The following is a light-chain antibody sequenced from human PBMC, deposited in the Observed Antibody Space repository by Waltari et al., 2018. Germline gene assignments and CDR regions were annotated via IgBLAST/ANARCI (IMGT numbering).Light chain of an antibody. Sequence: ETVLTQSPGTLSLSPGERATLTCRASQNITSNYLDWYQRKPGQGPRLLLYAASGRATGIPAMFRVNGSVTDFTLSISRLEPQDFAVYYCQQYDNSPHTFGLGTKLEIK. J-gene: IGKJ2*01. CDR3: QQYDNSPHT. CDR2: AAS. V-gene: IGKV3-20*01. CDR1: QNITSNY.